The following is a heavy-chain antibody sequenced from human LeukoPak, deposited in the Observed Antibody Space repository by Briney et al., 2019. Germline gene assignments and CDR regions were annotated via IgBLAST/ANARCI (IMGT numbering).Heavy chain of an antibody. CDR2: INYSGRT. J-gene: IGHJ4*02. V-gene: IGHV4-59*08. D-gene: IGHD6-13*01. CDR3: ASTISGWYYFDY. CDR1: GCSNSGYY. Sequence: SETLSLSCSASGCSNSGYYWSWIRQPPGKGLEWIGYINYSGRTDYNPSLKSRVTISVDTSKIQLSLKLSSVTDADTAVFYCASTISGWYYFDYWGQGTLVTVSS.